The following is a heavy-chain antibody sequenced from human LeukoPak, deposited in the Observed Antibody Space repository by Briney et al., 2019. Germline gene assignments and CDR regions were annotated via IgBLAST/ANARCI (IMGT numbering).Heavy chain of an antibody. CDR3: ARGLTSDKIDY. V-gene: IGHV4-30-4*01. D-gene: IGHD4-17*01. CDR2: FHHGGSP. CDR1: GDTFSSGDYY. Sequence: SETLSLTCTVSGDTFSSGDYYWSWIRQPPGKGLEWIGRFHHGGSPSYNPSLQSRVTISADTSKNHLSLNLRSVSDADTAVYYCARGLTSDKIDYWGQGTLVTVSS. J-gene: IGHJ4*02.